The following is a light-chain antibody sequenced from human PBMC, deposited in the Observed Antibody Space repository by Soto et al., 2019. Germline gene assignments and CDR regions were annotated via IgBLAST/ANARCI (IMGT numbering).Light chain of an antibody. CDR2: EVS. V-gene: IGLV2-14*01. CDR1: RSDVGTYNY. CDR3: SSYTNINTRACV. J-gene: IGLJ1*01. Sequence: QSVLTQPPSASGSPGQSVTISCTGTRSDVGTYNYVSWYQQHPGKAPKLIIYEVSKRPSGVSNRFSGSKSGNTASLTISGLQAEDEAEYYCSSYTNINTRACVFGTGTKVTVL.